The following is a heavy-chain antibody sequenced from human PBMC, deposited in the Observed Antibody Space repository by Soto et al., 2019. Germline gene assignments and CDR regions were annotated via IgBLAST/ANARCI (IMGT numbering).Heavy chain of an antibody. Sequence: GGSLRLSXAASGFTFSSYGMHWVRQAPGKGLEWVAVIWYDGSNKYYADSVKGRFTISRDNSKNTLYLQMNSLRAEDTAVYYCAREGTNYIAVAGLYFDYWGQGTLVTVSS. D-gene: IGHD6-19*01. V-gene: IGHV3-33*01. CDR2: IWYDGSNK. CDR3: AREGTNYIAVAGLYFDY. CDR1: GFTFSSYG. J-gene: IGHJ4*02.